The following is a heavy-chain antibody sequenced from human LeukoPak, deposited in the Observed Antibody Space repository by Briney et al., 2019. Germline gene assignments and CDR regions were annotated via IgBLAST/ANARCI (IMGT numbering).Heavy chain of an antibody. Sequence: SETLSLTCAVSGGSISSGGYSWSWIRQPPGKGLEWIGYIYHSGSTYYNPSLKSRVTISVDRSKNQFSLKLSSVTAADTAVYYCARGSRVWKHWGQGTLVTVSS. V-gene: IGHV4-30-2*01. CDR1: GGSISSGGYS. J-gene: IGHJ1*01. D-gene: IGHD3-16*01. CDR2: IYHSGST. CDR3: ARGSRVWKH.